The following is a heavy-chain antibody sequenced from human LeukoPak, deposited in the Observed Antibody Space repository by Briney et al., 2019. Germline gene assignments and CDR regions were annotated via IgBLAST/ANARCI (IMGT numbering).Heavy chain of an antibody. Sequence: SQTLSLTCTVSGGSISSGGYYWSWIRQHPGKGLEWIGYIYYSGSTYYNLSLKSRVTISVDTSKNQFSLKLSSVTAADTAVYYCARARIGTTVTTLAFDIWGQGTMVTVSS. V-gene: IGHV4-31*03. CDR1: GGSISSGGYY. CDR3: ARARIGTTVTTLAFDI. J-gene: IGHJ3*02. D-gene: IGHD4-17*01. CDR2: IYYSGST.